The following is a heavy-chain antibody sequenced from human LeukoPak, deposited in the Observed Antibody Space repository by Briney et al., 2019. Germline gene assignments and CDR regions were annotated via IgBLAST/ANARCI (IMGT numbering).Heavy chain of an antibody. CDR2: ISGSSGII. Sequence: GGSLRLSCAASGFTFNTYTMNWVRQAPGKGLEWVSYISGSSGIIDYADSVRGRFTISRDNAKNSLYLQMNSLRDEDTAVYYCARDSGVDAHIDYWGQGTLVTVSS. J-gene: IGHJ4*02. CDR3: ARDSGVDAHIDY. CDR1: GFTFNTYT. V-gene: IGHV3-48*02. D-gene: IGHD3-3*01.